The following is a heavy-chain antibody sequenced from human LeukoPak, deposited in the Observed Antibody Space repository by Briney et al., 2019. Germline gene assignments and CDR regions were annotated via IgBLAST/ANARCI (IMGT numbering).Heavy chain of an antibody. D-gene: IGHD5-24*01. CDR3: AKDAEMATKGGYFDY. Sequence: PGGSLRLSCAASGFTFSSYGMHWVRQAPGKGLEWVAVIWYDGSNKYYADSVKGRFTISRDNSKNTLYLQMNSLRAEDTAVYYCAKDAEMATKGGYFDYWGQGTLVTVSS. CDR1: GFTFSSYG. V-gene: IGHV3-30*02. CDR2: IWYDGSNK. J-gene: IGHJ4*02.